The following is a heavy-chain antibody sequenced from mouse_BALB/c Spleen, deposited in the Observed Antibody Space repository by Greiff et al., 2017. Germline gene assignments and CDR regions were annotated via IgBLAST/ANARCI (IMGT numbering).Heavy chain of an antibody. J-gene: IGHJ2*01. CDR3: ARFPLLRPYYFDY. CDR2: IYPGNVNT. V-gene: IGHV1S56*01. CDR1: GYTFTSYY. D-gene: IGHD1-2*01. Sequence: VQLQQSGPELVKPGASVRISCKASGYTFTSYYIHWVKQRPGQGLEWIGWIYPGNVNTKYNEKFKGKATLTADKSSSTAYMQLSSLTSEDSAVYFCARFPLLRPYYFDYWGQGTTLTVSS.